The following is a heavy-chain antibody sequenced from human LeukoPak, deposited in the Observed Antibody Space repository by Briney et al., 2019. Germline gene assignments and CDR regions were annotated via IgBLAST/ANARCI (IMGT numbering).Heavy chain of an antibody. CDR1: GYTFTSYA. V-gene: IGHV1-3*03. D-gene: IGHD4-17*01. CDR2: INAGNGNT. CDR3: ARVGGDYDPFDY. Sequence: RASVKVSCKASGYTFTSYAMHWVRQAPGQRLEWMGWINAGNGNTKYSQEFQGRVTITRDTSASTAYMELSSLRSEDMAVYYCARVGGDYDPFDYWGQGTLVTVSS. J-gene: IGHJ4*02.